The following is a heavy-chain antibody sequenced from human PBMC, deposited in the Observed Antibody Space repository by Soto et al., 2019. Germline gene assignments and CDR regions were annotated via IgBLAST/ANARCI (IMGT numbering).Heavy chain of an antibody. CDR1: GGTFTSYG. J-gene: IGHJ4*02. D-gene: IGHD2-15*01. CDR3: ARDLDEGYCRGGSCYSAVGY. V-gene: IGHV1-18*01. Sequence: ASVKVSCKASGGTFTSYGISWVRQAPGQGLEWMGWISAYNGNTNYAQKLQGRVTMTTDTSTSTAYMELRSLRSDDTAVYYCARDLDEGYCRGGSCYSAVGYWGQGTLVTVSS. CDR2: ISAYNGNT.